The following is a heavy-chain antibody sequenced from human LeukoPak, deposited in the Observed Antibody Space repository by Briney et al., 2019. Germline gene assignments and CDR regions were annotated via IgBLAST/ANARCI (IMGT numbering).Heavy chain of an antibody. D-gene: IGHD5-18*01. J-gene: IGHJ4*02. CDR2: IYYSGST. CDR3: ARERDKAMVDY. V-gene: IGHV4-59*01. Sequence: EPSQTLSLTYTVSGGSISSYYWSWIRQPPGKGLEWIGYIYYSGSTNYNPSLKSRVTISVDTSKNQFSLKLSSVTAADTAVYYCARERDKAMVDYWGQGTLVTVSS. CDR1: GGSISSYY.